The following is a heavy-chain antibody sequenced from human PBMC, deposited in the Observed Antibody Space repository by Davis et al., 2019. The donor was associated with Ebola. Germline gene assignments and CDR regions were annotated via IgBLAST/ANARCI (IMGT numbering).Heavy chain of an antibody. CDR1: GFTFDDHA. D-gene: IGHD5-18*01. CDR3: AKTRGYRLYYFEY. Sequence: GESLKISCAASGFTFDDHAMSWVRQAPGQALEWVSLISGNGYGTEYGESVKGRFTISRDNSKNFLYLQVNDLRPEDTALYFCAKTRGYRLYYFEYWGQGTLVTVSS. J-gene: IGHJ4*02. CDR2: ISGNGYGT. V-gene: IGHV3-43*02.